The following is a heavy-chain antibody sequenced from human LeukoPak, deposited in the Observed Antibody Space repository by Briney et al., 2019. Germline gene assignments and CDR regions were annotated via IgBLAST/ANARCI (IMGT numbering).Heavy chain of an antibody. CDR3: AREGEVVVPAAIYYMDV. Sequence: PSETLSLTCTVSGGSISSYYWSWIRQPPGKGLEWIGYIYYSGSTNYNPSLKSRVTISVDTSKNQFSLKLSSVTAADTAVYYCAREGEVVVPAAIYYMDVWGKGTTVTVSS. CDR1: GGSISSYY. V-gene: IGHV4-59*12. D-gene: IGHD2-2*02. CDR2: IYYSGST. J-gene: IGHJ6*03.